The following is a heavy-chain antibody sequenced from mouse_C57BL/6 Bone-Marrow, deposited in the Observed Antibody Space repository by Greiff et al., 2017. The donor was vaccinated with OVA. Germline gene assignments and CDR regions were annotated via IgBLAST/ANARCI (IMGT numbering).Heavy chain of an antibody. V-gene: IGHV1-81*01. CDR1: GYTFTSYG. D-gene: IGHD1-1*02. CDR3: ARPGVAY. CDR2: INPRSGNT. J-gene: IGHJ3*01. Sequence: QVKLVESGAELARPGASVKLSCKASGYTFTSYGISWVKQRTGKGLEWIGEINPRSGNTYYNEKVKGKATLTVDKSYSNAYMELRILTSEDSAVYFCARPGVAYWGQGTLVTVSA.